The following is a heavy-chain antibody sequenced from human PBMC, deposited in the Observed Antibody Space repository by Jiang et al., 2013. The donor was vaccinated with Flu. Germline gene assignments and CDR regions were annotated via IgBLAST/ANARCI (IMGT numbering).Heavy chain of an antibody. CDR3: ARSIAVARRAMDY. CDR2: ISYDGSNK. V-gene: IGHV3-30*01. J-gene: IGHJ4*02. CDR1: GFTFSSYA. Sequence: VQLLESGGGVVQPGRSLRLSCAASGFTFSSYAMHWVRQAPGKGLEWVAVISYDGSNKYYADSVKGRFAISRDNSKNTLYLQMNSLRAEDTAVYYCARSIAVARRAMDYWGQGTLVTVSS. D-gene: IGHD6-19*01.